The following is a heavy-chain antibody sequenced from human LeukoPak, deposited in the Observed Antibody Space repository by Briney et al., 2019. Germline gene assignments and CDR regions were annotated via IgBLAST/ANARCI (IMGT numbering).Heavy chain of an antibody. CDR2: INHSGST. V-gene: IGHV4-34*01. CDR3: ARAKTTPLLWFGGGYFDY. D-gene: IGHD3-10*01. Sequence: SETLSLTCAVYGGSFSGYYWSWIRQPPGKGLEWIGEINHSGSTNYNPSLKSRVTISVDTSKNQFSLKLSSVTAADTAVYYCARAKTTPLLWFGGGYFDYWGQGTLVTVSS. CDR1: GGSFSGYY. J-gene: IGHJ4*02.